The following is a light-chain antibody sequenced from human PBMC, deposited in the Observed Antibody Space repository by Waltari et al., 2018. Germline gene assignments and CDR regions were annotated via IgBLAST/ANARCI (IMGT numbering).Light chain of an antibody. CDR1: DSLLHTDGKTY. Sequence: VLTQTPPSLSVTPGQPASISCQSGDSLLHTDGKTYLYWYLKNSVQSPQLLIYEVSSRFSGVPDRISGSGSGTDFTLKISRVEAEDVGVYYCMQSIELPTFGQGTRLEIK. CDR3: MQSIELPT. V-gene: IGKV2D-29*02. J-gene: IGKJ5*01. CDR2: EVS.